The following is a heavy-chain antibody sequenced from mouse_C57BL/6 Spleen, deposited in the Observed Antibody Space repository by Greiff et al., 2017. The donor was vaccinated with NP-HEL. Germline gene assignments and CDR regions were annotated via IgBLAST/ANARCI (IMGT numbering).Heavy chain of an antibody. CDR1: GYTFTSYW. CDR3: ARETAQAAWFAY. D-gene: IGHD3-2*02. J-gene: IGHJ3*01. V-gene: IGHV1-53*01. CDR2: INPSNGGT. Sequence: QVQLQQPGTELVKPGASVKLSCKASGYTFTSYWMHWVKQRPGQGLEWIGNINPSNGGTNYNEKFKSKATLTVDKSSSTAYMQLSSLTAEDSAVYYCARETAQAAWFAYWGQGTLVTVSA.